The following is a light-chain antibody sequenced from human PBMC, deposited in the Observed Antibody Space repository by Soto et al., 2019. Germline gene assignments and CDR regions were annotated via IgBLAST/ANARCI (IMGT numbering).Light chain of an antibody. CDR1: QTVRTDY. Sequence: EIVLTQSPGTLSLSPGERATLSCRASQTVRTDYLAWFQHKPGQAPRLLIYGASSRATGSPDRFSGSGSGTDFTLTINRLEPEDFAVYFCQQYSDSPFTFGGGTKVEIK. CDR3: QQYSDSPFT. V-gene: IGKV3-20*01. J-gene: IGKJ4*01. CDR2: GAS.